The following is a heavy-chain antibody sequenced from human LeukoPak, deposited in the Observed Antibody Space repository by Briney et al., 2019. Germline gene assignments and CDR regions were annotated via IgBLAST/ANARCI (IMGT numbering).Heavy chain of an antibody. V-gene: IGHV3-13*01. CDR2: IGTAGDT. D-gene: IGHD2-15*01. J-gene: IGHJ4*02. Sequence: PGGSLRLSCAASGFTFSSYDMHWVRQATGKGLEWVSAIGTAGDTYYSGSVKGRFTISRENAKNSLYLQMNSLRAGDTAVYYCARGPAGYCSGGSCYFDYWGQGTLVTVSS. CDR1: GFTFSSYD. CDR3: ARGPAGYCSGGSCYFDY.